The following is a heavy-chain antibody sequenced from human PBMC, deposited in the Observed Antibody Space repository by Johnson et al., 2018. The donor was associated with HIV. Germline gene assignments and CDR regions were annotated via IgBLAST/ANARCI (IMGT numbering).Heavy chain of an antibody. D-gene: IGHD1-26*01. CDR2: IYSGGST. CDR3: ARDLSEGELGHAFDI. CDR1: GFTVSSNY. V-gene: IGHV3-66*01. Sequence: MQLVESGGGLVQPGGSLRLSCAASGFTVSSNYMSWVRQAPGKGLEWVSVIYSGGSTYYAASVKGRFTISSDNSKNTLYLQMNSLRAEDTAVYYCARDLSEGELGHAFDIWGQGTMVTVSS. J-gene: IGHJ3*02.